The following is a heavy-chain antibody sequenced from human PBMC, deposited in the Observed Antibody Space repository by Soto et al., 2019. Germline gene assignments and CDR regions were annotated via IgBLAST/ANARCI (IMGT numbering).Heavy chain of an antibody. V-gene: IGHV3-30-3*01. J-gene: IGHJ4*02. CDR3: AREWSISVAAPGY. CDR2: ISNNGINT. D-gene: IGHD6-19*01. Sequence: QVELVESGGGVVQPGRSLRLSCAASGCTFSTYTMYWVRQAPGKGLEWVAGISNNGINTHYADSVKGRFTISRDNSKNTLYVQMNSLGAEDTAVYYCAREWSISVAAPGYWGQGTLVTVSS. CDR1: GCTFSTYT.